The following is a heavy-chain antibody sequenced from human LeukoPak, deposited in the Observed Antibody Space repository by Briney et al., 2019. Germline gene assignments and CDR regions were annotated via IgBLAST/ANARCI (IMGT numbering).Heavy chain of an antibody. J-gene: IGHJ4*02. CDR3: ASQKGIAAAGDFDY. D-gene: IGHD6-13*01. CDR1: GYTFTGYY. Sequence: ASVKVSCKASGYTFTGYYMHWVRQAPGQGLEWMGWINPNSGGTNYAQKFQGRVTMTRDTSISTAYTELSRLRSDDTAVYYCASQKGIAAAGDFDYWGQGTLVTVSS. V-gene: IGHV1-2*02. CDR2: INPNSGGT.